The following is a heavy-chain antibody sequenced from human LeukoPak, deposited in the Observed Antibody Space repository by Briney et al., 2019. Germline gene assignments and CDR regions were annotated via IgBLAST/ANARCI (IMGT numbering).Heavy chain of an antibody. Sequence: PSETLSLTCAVYGGSFSGYYWSWIRQPPGKGLEWIGEINHSGSTNYNPSLKSRVTISVDTSKNQFSLKLSSVTAADTAVYYCARGRYYDITHNWFDPWGQGTLVTVSS. D-gene: IGHD3-22*01. CDR1: GGSFSGYY. J-gene: IGHJ5*02. CDR3: ARGRYYDITHNWFDP. CDR2: INHSGST. V-gene: IGHV4-34*01.